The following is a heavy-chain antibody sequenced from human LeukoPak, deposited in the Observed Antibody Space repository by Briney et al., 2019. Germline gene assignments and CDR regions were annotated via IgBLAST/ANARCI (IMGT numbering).Heavy chain of an antibody. J-gene: IGHJ4*02. CDR3: TTEDSGGYYWKFDF. D-gene: IGHD3-22*01. CDR2: IRYGSNK. CDR1: GFTFSSYG. V-gene: IGHV3-30*02. Sequence: GGSLRLSCAASGFTFSSYGMHWVRQAPGKGLEWVAFIRYGSNKYYADSVKGRFTISRDNSKNTLYLQMNSLRAEDTAVYYCTTEDSGGYYWKFDFWGQGTLVTVSS.